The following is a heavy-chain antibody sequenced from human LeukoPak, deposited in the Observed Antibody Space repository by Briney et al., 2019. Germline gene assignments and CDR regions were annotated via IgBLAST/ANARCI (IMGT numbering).Heavy chain of an antibody. Sequence: GGSLRLTCAASGFTIITNDMTWVRQAPGKGLEWVSVLYSDGNTKYADSVQGRFTISRDNSKNTLYLEMNSLSPDDTAVYYCARGVEPLAANTLAYWGQGTLVTVSS. CDR1: GFTIITND. D-gene: IGHD1-14*01. J-gene: IGHJ4*02. CDR2: LYSDGNT. V-gene: IGHV3-53*01. CDR3: ARGVEPLAANTLAY.